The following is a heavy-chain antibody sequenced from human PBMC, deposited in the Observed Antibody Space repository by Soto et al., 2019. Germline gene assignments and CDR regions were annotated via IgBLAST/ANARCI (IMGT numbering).Heavy chain of an antibody. V-gene: IGHV1-18*04. D-gene: IGHD3-22*01. CDR2: ISAYNGNT. CDR3: ARAGGYYYDSSGYDNWFDP. Sequence: QVQLVQSGAEVKKPGASVKVSCKASGYTFTSYGISWVRQAPGQGLEWMGRISAYNGNTNYAQKLQGRVTMTTDTSTSTAYMELRSLRSDDTAVYYCARAGGYYYDSSGYDNWFDPWGQGTLVTVSS. CDR1: GYTFTSYG. J-gene: IGHJ5*02.